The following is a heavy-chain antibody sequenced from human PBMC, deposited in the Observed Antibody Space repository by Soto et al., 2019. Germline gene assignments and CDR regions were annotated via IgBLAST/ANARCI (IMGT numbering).Heavy chain of an antibody. CDR3: ARVPGPLCSGGSCYNWFDP. CDR2: INSDGSST. Sequence: GGSLRLSCAASGFTFSSYWMHWVRQAPGKGLVWVSRINSDGSSTSYADSVKGRFTISRDNAKNTLYLQMNSLRAEDTAVYYCARVPGPLCSGGSCYNWFDPWGQGTLVTVSS. D-gene: IGHD2-15*01. V-gene: IGHV3-74*01. J-gene: IGHJ5*02. CDR1: GFTFSSYW.